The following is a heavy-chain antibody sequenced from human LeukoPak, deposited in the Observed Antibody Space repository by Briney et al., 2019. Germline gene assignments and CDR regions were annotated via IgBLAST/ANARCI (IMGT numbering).Heavy chain of an antibody. J-gene: IGHJ4*02. V-gene: IGHV3-7*01. D-gene: IGHD4-17*01. CDR1: GFTFSSYG. CDR2: IKQDGSEK. Sequence: GGSLRLSCAASGFTFSSYGMHWVRQAPGKGLEWVANIKQDGSEKYYVDSVKGRFTISRDNAKNSLYLQMNSLRAEDTAVYYCATTFIAYGDFVDYWGQGTLVTVSS. CDR3: ATTFIAYGDFVDY.